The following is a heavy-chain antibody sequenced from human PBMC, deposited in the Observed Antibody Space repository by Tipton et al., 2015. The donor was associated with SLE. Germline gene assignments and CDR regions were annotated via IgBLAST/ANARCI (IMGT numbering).Heavy chain of an antibody. CDR1: GYSITSGYY. V-gene: IGHV4-38-2*01. J-gene: IGHJ4*02. CDR2: SHHRGNP. Sequence: TLSLTCAISGYSITSGYYWAWLRQPPGKGLEWIGTSHHRGNPYYNPSLGSRGTISVDTLKNQLSLRLRSVTAADTAVYYCARHFSGSYSFDYWGQGKLVTVSS. D-gene: IGHD1-26*01. CDR3: ARHFSGSYSFDY.